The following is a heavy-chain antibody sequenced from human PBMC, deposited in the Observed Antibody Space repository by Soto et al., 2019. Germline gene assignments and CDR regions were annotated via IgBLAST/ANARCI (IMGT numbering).Heavy chain of an antibody. CDR3: AREPLREGRGGDSV. V-gene: IGHV4-30-4*01. CDR1: GGSISSGDYY. J-gene: IGHJ4*02. Sequence: LSLTCTVSGGSISSGDYYWSWIRQPPGKGLEWIGYIYYSGSTYYNPSLKSRVTISVDTSKNQFSLKLSSVTAADTAVYYCAREPLREGRGGDSVWGQGTLVTVSS. D-gene: IGHD2-21*02. CDR2: IYYSGST.